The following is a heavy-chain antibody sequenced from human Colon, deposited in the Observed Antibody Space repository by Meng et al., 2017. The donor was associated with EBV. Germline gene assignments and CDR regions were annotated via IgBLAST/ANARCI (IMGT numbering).Heavy chain of an antibody. D-gene: IGHD1-26*01. CDR3: ARGKQDAWELLAY. J-gene: IGHJ4*02. V-gene: IGHV4-4*02. Sequence: QVQLQGSVQGLVKPSGTLSLTCGVSGVSISSNIRWTWVRQPPGKGLEWIGDIDDSGSTNYNPSLNSRISISLDKSKNHFSLKVNSVTAADTAVYYCARGKQDAWELLAYWGQGALVTVSS. CDR2: IDDSGST. CDR1: GVSISSNIR.